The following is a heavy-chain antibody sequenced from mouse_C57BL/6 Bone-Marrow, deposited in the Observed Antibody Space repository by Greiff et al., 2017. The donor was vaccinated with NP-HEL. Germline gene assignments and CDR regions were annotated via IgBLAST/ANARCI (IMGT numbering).Heavy chain of an antibody. CDR3: ARSGNWDVPY. CDR2: IYPRSGNT. CDR1: GYTFTSYG. V-gene: IGHV1-81*01. J-gene: IGHJ3*01. D-gene: IGHD4-1*01. Sequence: QVHVKQSGAELARPGASVKLSCKASGYTFTSYGISWVKQRPGQGLEWIGEIYPRSGNTYYNEKFKGKATLTADKSSSTAYMELRSLTSEDSAVYFCARSGNWDVPYWGQGTLVTVSA.